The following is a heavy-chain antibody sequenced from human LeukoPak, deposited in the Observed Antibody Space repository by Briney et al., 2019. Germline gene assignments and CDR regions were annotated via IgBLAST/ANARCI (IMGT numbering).Heavy chain of an antibody. D-gene: IGHD7-27*01. J-gene: IGHJ4*02. CDR3: ARDPGGNWGY. CDR2: IYSGGST. Sequence: GGSLRLSCAVSGFTVSSNYMSWVRQAPGKGLEWVSVIYSGGSTYYADSVKGRLTISRDNSKNTLYLQMNSLRAEDTAVYYCARDPGGNWGYWGQGTLVTVSS. CDR1: GFTVSSNY. V-gene: IGHV3-66*01.